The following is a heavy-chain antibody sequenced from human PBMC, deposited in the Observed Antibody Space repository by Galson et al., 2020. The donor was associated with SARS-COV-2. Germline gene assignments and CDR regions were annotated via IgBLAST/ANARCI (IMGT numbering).Heavy chain of an antibody. CDR2: TSGGQTDT. CDR3: AGILEGGTRSFDY. Sequence: GGSLRLSCAASGFTFSNFWMHWVRQVPGKGLVWVARTSGGQTDTNYADSVKGRFRIYRDNTKNIVYLEMNSLRVEDTAVYYCAGILEGGTRSFDYWGQGTLVTVSS. CDR1: GFTFSNFW. J-gene: IGHJ4*02. D-gene: IGHD1-1*01. V-gene: IGHV3-74*01.